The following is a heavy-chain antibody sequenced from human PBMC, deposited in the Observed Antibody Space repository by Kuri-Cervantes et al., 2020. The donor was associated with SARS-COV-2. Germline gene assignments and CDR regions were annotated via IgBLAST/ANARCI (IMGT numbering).Heavy chain of an antibody. D-gene: IGHD6-6*01. CDR1: GFTFSSYG. CDR2: IRYDGSNK. J-gene: IGHJ4*02. Sequence: GESLKISCAASGFTFSSYGMHWVRQAPGKGLEWVAFIRYDGSNKYYADSVKGRFTISRDNSKNTLYLQMNSLRAEDTAVYYCARGGIAARLVFDYWGQGTLVTVSS. V-gene: IGHV3-30*02. CDR3: ARGGIAARLVFDY.